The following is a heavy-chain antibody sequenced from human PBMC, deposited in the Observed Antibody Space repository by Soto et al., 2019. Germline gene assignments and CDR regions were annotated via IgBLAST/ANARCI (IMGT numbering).Heavy chain of an antibody. V-gene: IGHV1-69*01. D-gene: IGHD2-2*01. CDR3: ARSQGSSTSLEIYYYYYYGMDV. CDR1: GGTFSSYA. CDR2: IIPFSGTA. Sequence: QVQLVQSGAEVKKPGSSVKVSCKASGGTFSSYAIRWVRQAPGQGLEWMGGIIPFSGTANYAQKFQGRVTITADESTSTAYMELSSLRSEDTAVYYCARSQGSSTSLEIYYYYYYGMDVWGQGTTVTVSS. J-gene: IGHJ6*02.